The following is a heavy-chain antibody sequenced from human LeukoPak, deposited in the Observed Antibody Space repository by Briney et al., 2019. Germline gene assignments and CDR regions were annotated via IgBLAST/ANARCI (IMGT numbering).Heavy chain of an antibody. J-gene: IGHJ4*02. Sequence: GGSLRLSCAASGFTFSSYAMTWVRQDPGKGLEWVSAFSATDGSAQYADSVKGRFTISRDNSKNTLYLQMNSLRAEDTAVYYCAKERGYYDSSGYSPESYWGQGTLVSVSS. CDR2: FSATDGSA. CDR3: AKERGYYDSSGYSPESY. V-gene: IGHV3-23*01. D-gene: IGHD3-22*01. CDR1: GFTFSSYA.